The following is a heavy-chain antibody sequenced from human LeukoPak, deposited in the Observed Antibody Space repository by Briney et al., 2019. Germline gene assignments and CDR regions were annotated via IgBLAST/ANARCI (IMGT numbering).Heavy chain of an antibody. Sequence: GGSLRLSCVVSGINFADYAMHWVRQPPGKGLEWVSLISADGGSTFYADSVKGRFSISRDNSKNSLYLQMNSLRSEDTAMYYCAKESGKFDYWGQGTLVAVSS. J-gene: IGHJ4*02. CDR3: AKESGKFDY. CDR1: GINFADYA. CDR2: ISADGGST. V-gene: IGHV3-43*02.